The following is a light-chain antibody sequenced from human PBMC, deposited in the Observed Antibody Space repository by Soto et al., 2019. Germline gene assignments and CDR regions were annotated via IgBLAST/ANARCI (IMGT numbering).Light chain of an antibody. CDR1: QTISRW. V-gene: IGKV1-5*03. J-gene: IGKJ1*01. CDR3: QLCNSYSEA. Sequence: RMSQAHGNRLESVGGRITNNNMASQTISRWLAWYQQKPGKAPRLLIYKASTLKSGVPSRFSGSGSGTEFTLAISSLQPDDFVSYYCQLCNSYSEAFGQGTKVDI. CDR2: KAS.